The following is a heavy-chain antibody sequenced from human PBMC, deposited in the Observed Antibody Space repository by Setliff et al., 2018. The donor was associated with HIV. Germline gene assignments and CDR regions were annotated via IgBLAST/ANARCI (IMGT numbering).Heavy chain of an antibody. CDR1: GFNFNLYS. Sequence: GGSLRLSCAASGFNFNLYSMNLVRQAPGKGLEWISYISDSGTTTHYSDSGWGRFTVSRDNTKNLLFLQMNSLEVDDTAVYYCAREVGRRGCTSSFDSWVLGTLVTVSS. CDR2: ISDSGTTT. CDR3: AREVGRRGCTSSFDS. J-gene: IGHJ4*02. D-gene: IGHD2-2*01. V-gene: IGHV3-48*03.